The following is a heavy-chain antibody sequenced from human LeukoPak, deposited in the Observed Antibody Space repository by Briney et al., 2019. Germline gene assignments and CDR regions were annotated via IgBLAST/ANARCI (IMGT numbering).Heavy chain of an antibody. CDR2: THTSGDT. CDR1: GGSISGYF. V-gene: IGHV4-4*07. J-gene: IGHJ4*02. Sequence: SETLSLTCTGSGGSISGYFWTWIRQPAGKGLEWIGRTHTSGDTNYNPSHKSRVIMSLDTSKNQFSLNLNSVTAADMAVYYCARGSVSYYHPFDYWGQGTLVTVSS. D-gene: IGHD1-26*01. CDR3: ARGSVSYYHPFDY.